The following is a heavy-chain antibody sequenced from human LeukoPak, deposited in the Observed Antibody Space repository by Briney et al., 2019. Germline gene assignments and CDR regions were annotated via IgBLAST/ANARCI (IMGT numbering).Heavy chain of an antibody. CDR1: GYTFTSYY. D-gene: IGHD5-18*01. J-gene: IGHJ5*02. CDR3: AREGDVDTATWHWFDP. V-gene: IGHV1-46*01. Sequence: ASVKVSCKASGYTFTSYYMHWVRQAPGQGLEWMGIINPSGGSTSYAQRFQGRVTMTRDTSTSTVYMELSSLRSEDTAVYYCAREGDVDTATWHWFDPWGQGTLVTVSS. CDR2: INPSGGST.